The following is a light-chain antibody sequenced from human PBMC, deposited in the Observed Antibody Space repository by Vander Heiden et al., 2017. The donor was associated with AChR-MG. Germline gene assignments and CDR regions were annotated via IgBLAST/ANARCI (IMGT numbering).Light chain of an antibody. Sequence: QSALTQPRSVSGSPGQPVTISCTGTSSDVGGYNYVSWYQQHPGKAPKLMIYDVSKRPSGVPDRFSGSKSGNTASLTISGLQAEDEADYYCCSYAGSFLWVFGGGTKLTVL. J-gene: IGLJ3*02. V-gene: IGLV2-11*01. CDR2: DVS. CDR1: SSDVGGYNY. CDR3: CSYAGSFLWV.